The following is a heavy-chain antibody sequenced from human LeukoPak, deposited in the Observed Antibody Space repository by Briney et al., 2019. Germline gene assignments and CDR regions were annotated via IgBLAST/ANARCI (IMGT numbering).Heavy chain of an antibody. D-gene: IGHD6-13*01. J-gene: IGHJ5*02. V-gene: IGHV1-2*02. Sequence: RASVKVSCKASGYTFAAYYIHWVRQAPGQGLEWMGWINPKNGGSSYAQNFEGRVTMTRETSITTAYMELSSLRFDDTAIYYCAKERGQIAAARLHHWGQGTLVTVSS. CDR3: AKERGQIAAARLHH. CDR2: INPKNGGS. CDR1: GYTFAAYY.